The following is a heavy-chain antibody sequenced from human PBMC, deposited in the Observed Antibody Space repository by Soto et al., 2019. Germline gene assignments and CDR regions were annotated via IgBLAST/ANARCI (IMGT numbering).Heavy chain of an antibody. CDR3: ARDATNGDCSGGSCYSDWFDT. V-gene: IGHV1-69*01. D-gene: IGHD2-15*01. CDR1: GGTFSSYA. Sequence: QVQLVQSGAEVKKPGSSVKVSCKASGGTFSSYAISWVRQAPGQGLEWMGGIIPIFGTANYAQKFQGRVTITADESTSTAYMELSRLSSEDTAVYYCARDATNGDCSGGSCYSDWFDTWGQGTLVTVSS. CDR2: IIPIFGTA. J-gene: IGHJ5*02.